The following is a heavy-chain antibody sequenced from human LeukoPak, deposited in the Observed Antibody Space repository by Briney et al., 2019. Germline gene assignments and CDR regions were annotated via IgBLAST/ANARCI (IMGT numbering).Heavy chain of an antibody. V-gene: IGHV3-7*01. CDR2: IKQAGSEK. J-gene: IGHJ4*02. Sequence: GGSLRLSCAASGFTFSSYWMSWVRQAPGKGLEWVANIKQAGSEKYYVDSVKGRFAISRDNAENSLYLQMNSLRAEDTAVYYCARARGFFDYWGQGTLVTVTS. CDR3: ARARGFFDY. D-gene: IGHD3-10*01. CDR1: GFTFSSYW.